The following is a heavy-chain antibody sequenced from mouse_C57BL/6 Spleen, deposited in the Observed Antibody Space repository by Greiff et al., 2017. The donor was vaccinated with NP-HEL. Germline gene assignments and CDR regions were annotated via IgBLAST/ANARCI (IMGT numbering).Heavy chain of an antibody. CDR2: IDPSDSYT. Sequence: QVQLQQPGAELVKPGASVKLSCKASGYTFTSYWMQWVKQRPGQGLEWIGEIDPSDSYTNYNQKFKGKATLTVDTSSSTAYMQLSSLTSEDSAVYYCARWTAQAPWYFDVWGTGTTVTVSS. CDR3: ARWTAQAPWYFDV. D-gene: IGHD3-2*02. J-gene: IGHJ1*03. V-gene: IGHV1-50*01. CDR1: GYTFTSYW.